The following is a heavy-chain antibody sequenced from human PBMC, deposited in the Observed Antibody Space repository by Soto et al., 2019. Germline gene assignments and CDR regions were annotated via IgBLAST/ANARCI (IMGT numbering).Heavy chain of an antibody. V-gene: IGHV3-66*01. CDR2: IYSGGST. D-gene: IGHD6-25*01. CDR1: GFTVSSNY. J-gene: IGHJ6*02. CDR3: ALDSHSGNYYYGMDV. Sequence: EVQLVESGGGLVQPGGSLRLSCAASGFTVSSNYMSWVRQAPGKGLEWVSIIYSGGSTYYADSVKGRFTISRDNSKXTLYLQMNSLRAEDTAVYYCALDSHSGNYYYGMDVWGQGTTVTVSS.